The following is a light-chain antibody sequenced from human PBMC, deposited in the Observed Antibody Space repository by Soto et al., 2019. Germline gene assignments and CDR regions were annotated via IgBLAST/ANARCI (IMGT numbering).Light chain of an antibody. V-gene: IGKV3-11*01. CDR3: LQRSNWPRT. CDR2: DAS. J-gene: IGKJ5*01. CDR1: QSVSSY. Sequence: EIVLTQSPATLSLSPGERATLSCRASQSVSSYLAWYQQKPGQAPRVLIYDASNRATGIPARFSGSGSGTDFTLTISSLEPEDFAVYYCLQRSNWPRTFGQGTRLEIK.